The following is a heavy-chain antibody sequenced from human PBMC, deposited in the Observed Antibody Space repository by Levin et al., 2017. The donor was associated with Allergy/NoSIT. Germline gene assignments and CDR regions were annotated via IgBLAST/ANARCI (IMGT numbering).Heavy chain of an antibody. Sequence: ASVKVSCVVSGFSFSSSWMSWVRQAPGKGLEWVANINEDGSAKYYVDSVKGRFTVSRDNAENSLYLQMDDLRAEDTALYYCARDVTMGGEAWGQGTLVTVSS. CDR2: INEDGSAK. D-gene: IGHD3-10*01. V-gene: IGHV3-7*03. CDR3: ARDVTMGGEA. CDR1: GFSFSSSW. J-gene: IGHJ5*02.